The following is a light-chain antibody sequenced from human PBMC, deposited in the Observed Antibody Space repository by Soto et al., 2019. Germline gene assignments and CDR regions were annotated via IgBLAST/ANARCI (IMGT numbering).Light chain of an antibody. J-gene: IGKJ2*01. V-gene: IGKV2-30*02. CDR1: QSLVHSDGNTY. CDR3: MQGTHWPYT. Sequence: DVVMTQSPLSLPVTLGQPASISCRSSQSLVHSDGNTYLSWFQQRPGQSPRRLTYKVSNWDSGAPDRFSGSGSGTAFKRKSSRVEAEDVGVYYCMQGTHWPYTFGHGTKLEIK. CDR2: KVS.